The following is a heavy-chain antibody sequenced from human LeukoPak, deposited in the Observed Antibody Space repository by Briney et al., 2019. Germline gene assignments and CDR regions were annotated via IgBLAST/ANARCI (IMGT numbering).Heavy chain of an antibody. J-gene: IGHJ4*02. V-gene: IGHV4-39*01. D-gene: IGHD3-10*01. Sequence: SETLSLTCTVSGGSISSSSYYWGWIRQPPGKGLEWIGSIYYSGSTYYNPSLKSRVTISVDTSKNQFSLRLSSVTAADTAVYYCARMAPVGATSIIALFDYWGQGTLVTVSS. CDR3: ARMAPVGATSIIALFDY. CDR1: GGSISSSSYY. CDR2: IYYSGST.